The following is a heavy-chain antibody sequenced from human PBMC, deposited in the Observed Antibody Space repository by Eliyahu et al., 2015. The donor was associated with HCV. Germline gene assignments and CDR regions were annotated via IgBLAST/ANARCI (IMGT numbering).Heavy chain of an antibody. CDR2: ICDSGAT. Sequence: EVQLVXSGGDLVQXGGSLXLSCXASGFTFSIYAMSWVRQAPGKGLEWXSAICDSGATYYADSVKGRFTISRDNSKSTMHLQMNGLRAEDTAKYYCAKRRGGSCYSSADFWGQGALVTVSS. D-gene: IGHD2-15*01. CDR3: AKRRGGSCYSSADF. V-gene: IGHV3-23*04. CDR1: GFTFSIYA. J-gene: IGHJ4*02.